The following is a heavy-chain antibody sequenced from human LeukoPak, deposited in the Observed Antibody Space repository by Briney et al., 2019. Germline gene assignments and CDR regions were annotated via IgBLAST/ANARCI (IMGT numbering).Heavy chain of an antibody. CDR2: IIPIFGTA. V-gene: IGHV1-69*13. CDR1: GGTFSSYA. J-gene: IGHJ3*02. CDR3: AKSRGKYQLLTDAFDI. D-gene: IGHD2-2*01. Sequence: SVKVSCKASGGTFSSYAISWVRQAPGQGLEWMGGIIPIFGTANYAQKFQGRVMITADESTSTAYMELSSLRSEDTAVYYCAKSRGKYQLLTDAFDIWGQGTMVTVSS.